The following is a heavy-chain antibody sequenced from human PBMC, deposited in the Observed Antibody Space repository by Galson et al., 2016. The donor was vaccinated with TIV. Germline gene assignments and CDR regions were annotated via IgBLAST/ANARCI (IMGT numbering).Heavy chain of an antibody. CDR3: GRVGPFQLDSGGFTAN. CDR1: GYTFTSFG. Sequence: SCKASGYTFTSFGMTWVRQAPGQGLEWVGWISAYNGHTNYAQKFQGRVTMTTDKSTGTAYLELRSLRSDDTAVYFCGRVGPFQLDSGGFTANWGQGTLVTVSA. D-gene: IGHD3-22*01. V-gene: IGHV1-18*01. CDR2: ISAYNGHT. J-gene: IGHJ4*02.